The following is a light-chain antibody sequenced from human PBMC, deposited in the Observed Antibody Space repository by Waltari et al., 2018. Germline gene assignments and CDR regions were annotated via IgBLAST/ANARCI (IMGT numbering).Light chain of an antibody. V-gene: IGKV1-39*01. CDR2: DTS. CDR3: QQSYRTPLT. Sequence: DIQLTQSPSSLSASAGDRVTITCRASQSISNFLNWYQQKPGKAPNLLIYDTSSLQSGVPSRFSGSGSGTDFTLTISSLQPEDFATYFCQQSYRTPLTFGGGTKVE. CDR1: QSISNF. J-gene: IGKJ4*01.